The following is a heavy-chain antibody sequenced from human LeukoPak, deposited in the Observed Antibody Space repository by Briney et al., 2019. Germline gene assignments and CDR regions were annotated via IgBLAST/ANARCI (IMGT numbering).Heavy chain of an antibody. Sequence: PSDTLSLTCTVSGGSIRNYYWSWIRQSPGKGLEWIGNIYDSGSTNYNPSLKSRVTILVDNSDNQFSLKLSSVTAADTAVYYCARDKEFYFDYWGQGTLVTVS. CDR1: GGSIRNYY. CDR3: ARDKEFYFDY. CDR2: IYDSGST. V-gene: IGHV4-59*01. J-gene: IGHJ4*02.